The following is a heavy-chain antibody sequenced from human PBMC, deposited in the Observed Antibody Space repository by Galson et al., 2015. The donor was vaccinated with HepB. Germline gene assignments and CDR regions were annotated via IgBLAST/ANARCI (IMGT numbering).Heavy chain of an antibody. D-gene: IGHD6-13*01. V-gene: IGHV1-46*01. Sequence: SCKASGYTFTSYNIHWVRQAPGQGLEWMGVIIPGGGSTSYAQRLQGRLTMTRDLSTTTVYMSLSSLESDDTALYYCATAGTSSWLAYWGQGTLLSVSS. CDR2: IIPGGGST. J-gene: IGHJ4*02. CDR1: GYTFTSYN. CDR3: ATAGTSSWLAY.